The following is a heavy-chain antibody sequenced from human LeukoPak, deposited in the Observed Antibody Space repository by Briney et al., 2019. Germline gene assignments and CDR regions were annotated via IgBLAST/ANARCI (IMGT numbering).Heavy chain of an antibody. D-gene: IGHD6-19*01. V-gene: IGHV4-34*01. J-gene: IGHJ4*02. CDR2: INHSGST. Sequence: PSETLSLTCAVYGGSFSGYYWSWIRQPPGKGLEWIGEINHSGSTNYNPSLKSRVTISVDTSKNQFSLKLSSVTAADTAVYYCAISSDWYRIFDYWGQGTLVTVSS. CDR1: GGSFSGYY. CDR3: AISSDWYRIFDY.